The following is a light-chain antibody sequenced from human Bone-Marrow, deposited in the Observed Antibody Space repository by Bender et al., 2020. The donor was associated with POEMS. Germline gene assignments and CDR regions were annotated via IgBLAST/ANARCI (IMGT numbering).Light chain of an antibody. J-gene: IGLJ3*02. Sequence: QSALTQPASVSGSPGQSITISCTGTSSDVGSYNLVSWYQQHPGKAPKLMIYEAIRRRVGVSNRFSGSRSGNTASLSVFGLQAEAEADYYCCLCAGGIWVFGGGTKLTVL. CDR3: CLCAGGIWV. CDR2: EAI. V-gene: IGLV2-23*01. CDR1: SSDVGSYNL.